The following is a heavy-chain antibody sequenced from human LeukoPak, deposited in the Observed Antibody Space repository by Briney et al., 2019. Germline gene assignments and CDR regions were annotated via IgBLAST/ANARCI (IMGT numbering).Heavy chain of an antibody. CDR3: ARGLTTTGFDS. D-gene: IGHD4-17*01. V-gene: IGHV3-23*01. Sequence: GGSLRLSCAASGFTFSTNAISWVRQAPGKGLEWVSAISGTGAVTYCAESVKGRFTISRDNSKNTVYLHMNSLKVEDTAVYYCARGLTTTGFDSWGQGTLVTVSS. CDR1: GFTFSTNA. J-gene: IGHJ5*01. CDR2: ISGTGAVT.